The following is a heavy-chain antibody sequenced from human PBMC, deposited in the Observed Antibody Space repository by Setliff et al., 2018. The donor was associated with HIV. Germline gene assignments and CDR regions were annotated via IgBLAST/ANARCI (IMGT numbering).Heavy chain of an antibody. CDR2: IIPIFGTA. CDR1: GGTFSSYV. Sequence: SVKVSCKASGGTFSSYVISWVRQAPGRGLEWMGGIIPIFGTANYAQKFQGRVTITTDESTSTVYMELSSLRSEDTAVYYCARAAYGYDSSGYFFDCWGQGTLVTVSS. CDR3: ARAAYGYDSSGYFFDC. J-gene: IGHJ4*02. V-gene: IGHV1-69*05. D-gene: IGHD3-22*01.